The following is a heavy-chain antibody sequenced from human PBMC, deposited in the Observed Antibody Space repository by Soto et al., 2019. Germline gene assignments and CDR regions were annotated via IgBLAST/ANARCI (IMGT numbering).Heavy chain of an antibody. J-gene: IGHJ4*02. D-gene: IGHD2-2*01. CDR2: IYYSGST. CDR3: ARAVLPATAPFDY. Sequence: PSETLSLTCTVSGGSISSYYWSWIRQPPGKGLEWIGYIYYSGSTNYNPPLQSRVTISVDTSKNQFSLKLSSVTAADTAVYYCARAVLPATAPFDYWGQGTLVTVSS. CDR1: GGSISSYY. V-gene: IGHV4-59*01.